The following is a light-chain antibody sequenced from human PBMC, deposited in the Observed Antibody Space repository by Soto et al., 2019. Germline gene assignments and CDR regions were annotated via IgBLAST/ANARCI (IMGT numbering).Light chain of an antibody. CDR3: SSYTSSSSWV. V-gene: IGLV2-14*01. CDR2: EVS. J-gene: IGLJ1*01. Sequence: QSALTQPASVSGSPGQSITISCTGTSSDVGGYNYVSRYQQHPGKAPKLMIYEVSNRPSGVSNRFSGSKSGNTASLTISGLQAEDEADYYCSSYTSSSSWVFGTGTKLTVL. CDR1: SSDVGGYNY.